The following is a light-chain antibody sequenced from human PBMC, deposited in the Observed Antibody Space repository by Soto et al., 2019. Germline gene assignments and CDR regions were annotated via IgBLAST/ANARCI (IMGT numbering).Light chain of an antibody. CDR2: EVI. CDR1: SSDVGCYDF. Sequence: QSALTQPPSASGSPGQSVTISCTGTSSDVGCYDFVSWYQHHPGKAPKLMIYEVIKRPSGVPDRFSGSKSGNTASLTVSGLQAEDEADYFCSSYADTNNYVFGTGTKLTVL. J-gene: IGLJ1*01. V-gene: IGLV2-8*01. CDR3: SSYADTNNYV.